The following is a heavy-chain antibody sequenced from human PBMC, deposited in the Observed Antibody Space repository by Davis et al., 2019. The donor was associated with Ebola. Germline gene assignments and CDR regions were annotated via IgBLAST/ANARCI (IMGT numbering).Heavy chain of an antibody. V-gene: IGHV3-53*01. CDR2: LYTDGRT. CDR1: GFIVSDKY. CDR3: TRHVPGDFWFFDL. J-gene: IGHJ2*01. D-gene: IGHD4-17*01. Sequence: ETLSLTCVVSGFIVSDKYMSWVRQAPGKGLEWVSVLYTDGRTYHSDSVKGRFTISRDNAKNTVSLQMNDLRVEDTAVYFCTRHVPGDFWFFDLWGRGTMVTVSS.